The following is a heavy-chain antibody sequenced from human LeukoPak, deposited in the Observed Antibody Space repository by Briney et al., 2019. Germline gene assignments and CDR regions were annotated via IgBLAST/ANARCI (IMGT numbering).Heavy chain of an antibody. CDR2: INKDGSDT. CDR1: GLTFSNYW. D-gene: IGHD3-10*01. V-gene: IGHV3-74*01. J-gene: IGHJ6*03. Sequence: GGSLRLSCTASGLTFSNYWMHWVRQAPGKGLVWVSYINKDGSDTNSADSVKGRFTTSRDNSKNTLYLQMNSLRAEDTAVYYCASGSGSYRTPYYYMDVWGTGTTVTVSS. CDR3: ASGSGSYRTPYYYMDV.